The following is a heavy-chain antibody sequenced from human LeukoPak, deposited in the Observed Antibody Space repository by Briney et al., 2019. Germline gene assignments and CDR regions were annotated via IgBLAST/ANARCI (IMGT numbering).Heavy chain of an antibody. Sequence: ASVKVSCKASGYTFTGYYMRWVRQAPGQGLEWMGWINPNSGGTNYAQKFQGRVTMTRDTSISTAYMELSRLRSDDTAAYYCASGPSVVPAAILDYWGQGTLVTVSS. CDR1: GYTFTGYY. CDR2: INPNSGGT. CDR3: ASGPSVVPAAILDY. D-gene: IGHD2-2*01. V-gene: IGHV1-2*02. J-gene: IGHJ4*02.